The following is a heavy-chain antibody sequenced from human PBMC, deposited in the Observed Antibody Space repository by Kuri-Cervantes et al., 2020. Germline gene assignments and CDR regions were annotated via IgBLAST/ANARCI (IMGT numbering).Heavy chain of an antibody. Sequence: GESLKISCAASGFTFSSYAMSWVRQAPGKGLEWVSAISGSGGSTYYADSVKGRFTISRDNSKNTLYLQMNSLRAEDTAVYYCAKGQIHGSGMNWFDPWGQGTLVTVSS. CDR1: GFTFSSYA. CDR3: AKGQIHGSGMNWFDP. CDR2: ISGSGGST. D-gene: IGHD3-10*01. V-gene: IGHV3-23*01. J-gene: IGHJ5*02.